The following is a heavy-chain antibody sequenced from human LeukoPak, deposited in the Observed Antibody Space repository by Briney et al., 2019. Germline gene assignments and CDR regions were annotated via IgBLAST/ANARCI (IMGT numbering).Heavy chain of an antibody. Sequence: SVKVSCKASGGTFSSYAISWVRQAPGQGLEWMGGIIPIFGTANYAQKFQGRVTITTDESTSTAYMELSSLRSEDTAVYYCAKTYCSSTSCYTRNHNWFDPWGQGTLVTVPS. V-gene: IGHV1-69*05. D-gene: IGHD2-2*02. CDR1: GGTFSSYA. CDR2: IIPIFGTA. CDR3: AKTYCSSTSCYTRNHNWFDP. J-gene: IGHJ5*02.